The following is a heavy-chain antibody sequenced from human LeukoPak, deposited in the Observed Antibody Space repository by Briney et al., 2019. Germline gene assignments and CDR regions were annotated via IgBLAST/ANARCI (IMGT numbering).Heavy chain of an antibody. D-gene: IGHD5-24*01. Sequence: SETLSLTCTVSGGSLSSYYWSWIRQPPGKGLEWIGYIYYSGSTNYNPSLKSRVTISVDTSKNQFSLKLSSVTAADTAVYYCARGRDGYNYGFDYWGQGTLVTVSS. J-gene: IGHJ4*02. CDR3: ARGRDGYNYGFDY. CDR2: IYYSGST. V-gene: IGHV4-59*08. CDR1: GGSLSSYY.